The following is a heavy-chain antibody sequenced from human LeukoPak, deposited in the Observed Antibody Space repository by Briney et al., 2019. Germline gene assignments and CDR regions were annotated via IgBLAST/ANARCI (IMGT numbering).Heavy chain of an antibody. J-gene: IGHJ3*02. CDR3: ARDDMITFGGVIVDAFDI. CDR1: GFTFGSYS. Sequence: PGGSLRLSCAASGFTFGSYSMNWVRQAPGKGLEWVSYISSSSSTIYYADSVKGRFTISRDNAKNSLYLQMNSLRAEDTAVYYCARDDMITFGGVIVDAFDIWGQGTMVTVSS. V-gene: IGHV3-48*04. CDR2: ISSSSSTI. D-gene: IGHD3-16*02.